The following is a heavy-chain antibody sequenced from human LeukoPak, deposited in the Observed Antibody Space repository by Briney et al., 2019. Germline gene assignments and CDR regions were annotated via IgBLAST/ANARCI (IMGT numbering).Heavy chain of an antibody. CDR2: IYTSGGT. CDR1: GGSIGSYY. CDR3: ARGYFDSSYYAY. Sequence: NPSETLSLTCTVSGGSIGSYYWSWIRQPAGKGLEWIGRIYTSGGTVYNPSLKSRVTMSVDTSKNQFSLKLSSVTAADTAVYYCARGYFDSSYYAYWGQGTLVTVSS. J-gene: IGHJ4*02. V-gene: IGHV4-4*07. D-gene: IGHD3-22*01.